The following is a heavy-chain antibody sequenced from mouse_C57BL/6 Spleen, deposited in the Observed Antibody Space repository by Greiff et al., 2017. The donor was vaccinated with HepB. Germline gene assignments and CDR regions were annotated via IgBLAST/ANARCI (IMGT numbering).Heavy chain of an antibody. D-gene: IGHD1-1*01. CDR2: IYPGSGST. V-gene: IGHV1-55*01. Sequence: VQLQQSGAELVKPGASVKMSCKASGYTFTSYWITWVKQRPGQGLEWIGDIYPGSGSTNYNEKFKSKATLTVDTSSSTAYMQLSRLTSEDSAVFYCAMSIYYGRSYPAWFAYWGQVTLVTVSA. CDR1: GYTFTSYW. CDR3: AMSIYYGRSYPAWFAY. J-gene: IGHJ3*01.